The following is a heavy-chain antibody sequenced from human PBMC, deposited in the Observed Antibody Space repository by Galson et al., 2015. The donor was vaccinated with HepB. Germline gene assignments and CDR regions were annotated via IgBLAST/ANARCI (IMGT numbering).Heavy chain of an antibody. J-gene: IGHJ6*03. D-gene: IGHD2-2*01. CDR2: ISSSSSTI. CDR1: GFTFSSYS. CDR3: ARDLAGYCSSTSCYYYYYYMDV. V-gene: IGHV3-48*01. Sequence: SLRLSCAASGFTFSSYSMNWVRQAPGKGLEWVSYISSSSSTIYYADSVKGRFTISRDNARNSLYLQMNSLRAEDTAVYYCARDLAGYCSSTSCYYYYYYMDVWGKGTTVTVSS.